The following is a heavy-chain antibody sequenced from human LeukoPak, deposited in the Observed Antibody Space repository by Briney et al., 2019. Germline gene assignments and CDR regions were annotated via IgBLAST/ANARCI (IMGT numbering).Heavy chain of an antibody. CDR1: GFTFSSYG. D-gene: IGHD3-10*01. CDR2: ISGSGGST. CDR3: AKGITMVRGQGEYYYMDV. J-gene: IGHJ6*03. Sequence: GGSLRLSWAASGFTFSSYGMSWVRQAPGNGLEWVSAISGSGGSTYYADSVKGRFTISRDNSKNTLYLQMNSLRAEDTAVYYCAKGITMVRGQGEYYYMDVWGKGTTVTVSS. V-gene: IGHV3-23*01.